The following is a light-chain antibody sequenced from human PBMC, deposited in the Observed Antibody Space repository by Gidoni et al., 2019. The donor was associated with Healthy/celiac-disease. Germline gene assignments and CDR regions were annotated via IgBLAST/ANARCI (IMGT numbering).Light chain of an antibody. Sequence: DIQMTQSPSTLSASVGDRVTITCRASQSISSWLAWYQQKPGKAPKLLIYKASSLESGVPSRFSGSGSGTEFTLTISGLQPDDFATYYCQQYNSYPLTFGRGTKVEIK. CDR3: QQYNSYPLT. J-gene: IGKJ4*01. CDR1: QSISSW. V-gene: IGKV1-5*03. CDR2: KAS.